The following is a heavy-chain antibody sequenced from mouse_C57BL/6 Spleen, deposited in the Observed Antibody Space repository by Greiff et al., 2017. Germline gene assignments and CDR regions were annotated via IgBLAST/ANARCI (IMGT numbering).Heavy chain of an antibody. CDR1: GFTFSSYA. Sequence: EVMLVESGEGLVKPGGSLKLSCAASGFTFSSYAMSWVRQTPEKRLEWVAYISSGGDYIYYADTVKGRFTISRDNARNTLYLQMSSLKSEDTAMYDCTRGYGSSSYAMDYWGQGTSVTVSS. V-gene: IGHV5-9-1*02. CDR3: TRGYGSSSYAMDY. D-gene: IGHD1-1*01. J-gene: IGHJ4*01. CDR2: ISSGGDYI.